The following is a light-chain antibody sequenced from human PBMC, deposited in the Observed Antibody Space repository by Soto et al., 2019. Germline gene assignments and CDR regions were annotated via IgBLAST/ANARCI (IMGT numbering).Light chain of an antibody. Sequence: EIVLTHAPGTLSLSPGERATLSFRSSQSIPNSYFAWYQQRTGQAPRLLLYGAYNRSTGIPDRFSGSGSGTDFTLTISRLEPEDFEMYYCQQYGGSPWTFGQGTKVDI. CDR1: QSIPNSY. J-gene: IGKJ1*01. CDR3: QQYGGSPWT. V-gene: IGKV3-20*01. CDR2: GAY.